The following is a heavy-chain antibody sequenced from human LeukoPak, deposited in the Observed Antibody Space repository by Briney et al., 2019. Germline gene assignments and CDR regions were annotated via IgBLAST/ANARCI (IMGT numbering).Heavy chain of an antibody. V-gene: IGHV3-48*03. D-gene: IGHD6-19*01. CDR2: ISSGGSTI. CDR3: VRDSDWAFDY. Sequence: GGSLRLSCAASGFTFSSYEMNWVRQAPGRGLEWVSHISSGGSTIYYADSVKGRFTISRDNAKNSLYLQMNSLRAEDTAVYYCVRDSDWAFDYWGPGTLVTVSS. J-gene: IGHJ4*02. CDR1: GFTFSSYE.